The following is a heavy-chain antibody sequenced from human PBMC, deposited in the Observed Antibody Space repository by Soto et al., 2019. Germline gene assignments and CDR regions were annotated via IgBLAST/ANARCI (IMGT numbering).Heavy chain of an antibody. J-gene: IGHJ4*02. CDR2: VSASGGNS. V-gene: IGHV3-23*01. CDR3: AKWADYYDSSGYYC. Sequence: PGGSLRLSCAASGLTFSLYGMSWVRQAPGKGLEWVSTVSASGGNSFYADSVKGRFTISRDNSKNTLYLQMNSLRAEDTAVYYCAKWADYYDSSGYYCWGQGTLVTVSS. CDR1: GLTFSLYG. D-gene: IGHD3-22*01.